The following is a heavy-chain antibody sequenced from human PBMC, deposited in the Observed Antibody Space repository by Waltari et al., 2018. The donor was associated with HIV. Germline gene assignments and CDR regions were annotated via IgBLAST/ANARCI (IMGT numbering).Heavy chain of an antibody. J-gene: IGHJ3*01. CDR1: GGSFSSYY. CDR3: AGVKRCGTECLDAFDV. CDR2: INQTGNT. Sequence: QVQLQQWGAGLLKPSETLSLSCAVYGGSFSSYYWNWIRQFPGKGPEWLGQINQTGNTNFNPSLKSRFTIAVDTSKNQFSLRVTSMTAADTAVYYCAGVKRCGTECLDAFDVWGQGTMVSVSS. D-gene: IGHD2-15*01. V-gene: IGHV4-34*01.